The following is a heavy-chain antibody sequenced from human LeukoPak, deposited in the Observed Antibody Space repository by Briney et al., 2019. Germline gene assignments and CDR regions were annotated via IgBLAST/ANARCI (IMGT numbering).Heavy chain of an antibody. CDR2: ISSSSRYI. Sequence: GGSLRLSCAASGFTFSSYSMNWVRQAPGKGLEWVSSISSSSRYIYYADSMKGRFTISRDNAKNSLYLQMNSLRAEDTAVYYCARKTYSSGWSTYNWFDPWGQGTLVTVSS. D-gene: IGHD6-19*01. J-gene: IGHJ5*02. CDR1: GFTFSSYS. V-gene: IGHV3-21*01. CDR3: ARKTYSSGWSTYNWFDP.